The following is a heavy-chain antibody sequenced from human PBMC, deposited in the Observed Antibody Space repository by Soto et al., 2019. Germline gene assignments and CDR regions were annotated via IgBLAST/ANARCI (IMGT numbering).Heavy chain of an antibody. V-gene: IGHV1-69*01. CDR1: GGTFSSYA. J-gene: IGHJ3*01. D-gene: IGHD3-22*01. Sequence: QVQLVQSGAEVKKPGSSVKVSCKASGGTFSSYAISWVRQAPGQVLEWMGGIIAILGKANYAEKFQVRVTITADESTSTAYMELSSLRSEDTAVYYCARERGGAIIVGVTGTFDVWGQGTLVTVSS. CDR3: ARERGGAIIVGVTGTFDV. CDR2: IIAILGKA.